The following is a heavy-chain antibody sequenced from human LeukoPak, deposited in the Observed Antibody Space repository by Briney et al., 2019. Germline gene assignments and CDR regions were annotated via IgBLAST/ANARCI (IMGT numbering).Heavy chain of an antibody. CDR2: ISSSSSAI. D-gene: IGHD2-15*01. J-gene: IGHJ5*02. CDR3: ARDGYCSGGSCFDWFDP. CDR1: GFTFSSYS. Sequence: GGSLRLSCAASGFTFSSYSMNWVRQAPGKGLEWVSYISSSSSAIYYADSLKGRFTISRDNAKNSLYLQMNSLRAEDTAVYYCARDGYCSGGSCFDWFDPWGQGTLVTVSS. V-gene: IGHV3-48*04.